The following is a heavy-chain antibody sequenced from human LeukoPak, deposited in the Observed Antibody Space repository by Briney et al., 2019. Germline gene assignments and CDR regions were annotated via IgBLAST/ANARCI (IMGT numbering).Heavy chain of an antibody. J-gene: IGHJ3*02. CDR3: AREAPVAAGSDAFDI. CDR2: ISPYNGNG. D-gene: IGHD6-19*01. V-gene: IGHV1-18*01. Sequence: ASVKVSCKTSGYTFTTYGISWVRQAPGQGLEWMGWISPYNGNGKYAQNLQGRVTMTTDTSTSTAYMELRTLRSDDTAVYYCAREAPVAAGSDAFDIWGQGTMVTVSS. CDR1: GYTFTTYG.